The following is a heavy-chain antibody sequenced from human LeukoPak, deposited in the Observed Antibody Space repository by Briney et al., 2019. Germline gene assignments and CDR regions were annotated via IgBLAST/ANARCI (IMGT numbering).Heavy chain of an antibody. CDR1: GGSISSYY. CDR3: ARVHSSSWLLFDY. V-gene: IGHV4-59*01. Sequence: PSETLSLTCTVSGGSISSYYWSWIRQPPGKGLEWIGYIYYSGSTNYNPSLKSRVTISVDTSKNQFSLKLSSVTAADTAVYYCARVHSSSWLLFDYWGQGTLVTVSS. CDR2: IYYSGST. J-gene: IGHJ4*02. D-gene: IGHD6-13*01.